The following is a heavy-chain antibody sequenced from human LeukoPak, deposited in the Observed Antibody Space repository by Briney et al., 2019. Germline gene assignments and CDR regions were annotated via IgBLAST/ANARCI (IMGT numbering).Heavy chain of an antibody. CDR2: ISGSGGST. V-gene: IGHV3-23*01. Sequence: GGSLRLSCAASAFTFSSYAMSWVRQAPGKGLKWVSAISGSGGSTYYADSVKGRFTISRDNSKNTLYLQMNSLRAEDTAVYYCAKDISSSSWYLASMDVWGKGTTVTVSS. CDR3: AKDISSSSWYLASMDV. D-gene: IGHD6-13*01. J-gene: IGHJ6*04. CDR1: AFTFSSYA.